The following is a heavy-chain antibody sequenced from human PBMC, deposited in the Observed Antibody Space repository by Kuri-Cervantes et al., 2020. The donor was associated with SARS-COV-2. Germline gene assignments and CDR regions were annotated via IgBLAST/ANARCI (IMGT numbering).Heavy chain of an antibody. J-gene: IGHJ3*01. CDR2: ISYDGSNK. CDR1: GFTFSSYA. V-gene: IGHV3-30-3*01. D-gene: IGHD3-10*01. CDR3: ARHHPKYGSRSYTNDAFDV. Sequence: LSLTCAASGFTFSSYAMHWVRQAPGKGLEWVAVISYDGSNKYYADSVKGRFTISRDSVRNILYLQMSSLRPEDSALYYCARHHPKYGSRSYTNDAFDVWGQGTMVTVSS.